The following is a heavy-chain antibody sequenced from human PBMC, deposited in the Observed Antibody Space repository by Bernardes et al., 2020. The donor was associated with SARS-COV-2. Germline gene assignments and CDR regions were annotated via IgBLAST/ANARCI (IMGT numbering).Heavy chain of an antibody. CDR1: GFTFSSYS. D-gene: IGHD2-2*01. J-gene: IGHJ6*02. CDR2: ISSSSSTI. CDR3: ARDQGYCSSTSCSRGYYYYGMDV. Sequence: GGSLRLSCAASGFTFSSYSMNWVRQAPGKGLEWVSYISSSSSTIYYADSVKGRFTISRDNAKNSLYLQMNSLRDEDTAVYYCARDQGYCSSTSCSRGYYYYGMDVWGQGTTVTVSS. V-gene: IGHV3-48*02.